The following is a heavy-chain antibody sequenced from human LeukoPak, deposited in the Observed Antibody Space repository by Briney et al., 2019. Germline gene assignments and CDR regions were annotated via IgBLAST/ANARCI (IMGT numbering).Heavy chain of an antibody. D-gene: IGHD2-2*02. CDR3: ARDTAMYRAFDI. Sequence: SETLSLTCAVYGGSFSGYYWSWIRQPPGKGLEWIGEINHSGSTNYNPSLKSRVTISVDTSKNQFSLKLSSVTAADTAVYYCARDTAMYRAFDIWGQGTMVTVSS. V-gene: IGHV4-34*01. J-gene: IGHJ3*02. CDR2: INHSGST. CDR1: GGSFSGYY.